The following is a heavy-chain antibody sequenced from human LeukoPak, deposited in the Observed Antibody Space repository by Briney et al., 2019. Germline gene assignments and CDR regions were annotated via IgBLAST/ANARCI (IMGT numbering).Heavy chain of an antibody. D-gene: IGHD1-26*01. CDR2: INPNSGGT. CDR1: GYTFTDYY. V-gene: IGHV1-2*02. J-gene: IGHJ4*02. Sequence: ASVKVSCKASGYTFTDYYMHWVRQAPGQGLEWMGWINPNSGGTNYAQKFQGRVTMTRDTSISTAYMELSSLRSDDTAMYYYARSYSGFGYALHDYWGQGTLVTVSS. CDR3: ARSYSGFGYALHDY.